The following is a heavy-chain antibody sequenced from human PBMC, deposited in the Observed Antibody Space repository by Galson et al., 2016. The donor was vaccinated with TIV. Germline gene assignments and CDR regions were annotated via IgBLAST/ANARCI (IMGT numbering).Heavy chain of an antibody. CDR2: IVPLFGTT. J-gene: IGHJ6*02. Sequence: LVKVSCKAPGGTFSSSVFSWVRQAPGQELEWMGGIVPLFGTTNFAQKFQGRVTITADTFTRTTYTELSSLTSDDTAVYYCAKDRNTAFDTYDHYYGMGAWGQGTTVTVSS. CDR1: GGTFSSSV. D-gene: IGHD5-18*01. V-gene: IGHV1-69*06. CDR3: AKDRNTAFDTYDHYYGMGA.